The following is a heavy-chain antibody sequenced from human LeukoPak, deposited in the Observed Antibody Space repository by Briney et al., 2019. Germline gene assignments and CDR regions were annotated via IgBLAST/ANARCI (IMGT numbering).Heavy chain of an antibody. Sequence: GGSLRLSCAASGFTFSGSAMHWVRQASGKGLEWVGRIRSKANSYATAYAASVKGRFTISRDDSKNTAYLQMNSLRADDTAVFYCARDADWGRYDCWGQGTLVTVSS. CDR2: IRSKANSYAT. D-gene: IGHD7-27*01. V-gene: IGHV3-73*01. J-gene: IGHJ4*02. CDR1: GFTFSGSA. CDR3: ARDADWGRYDC.